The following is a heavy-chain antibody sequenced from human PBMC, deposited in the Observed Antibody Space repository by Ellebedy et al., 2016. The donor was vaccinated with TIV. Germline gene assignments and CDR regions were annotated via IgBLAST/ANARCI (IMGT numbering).Heavy chain of an antibody. CDR2: IDPSDSYT. CDR1: GYSFTSYW. D-gene: IGHD6-6*01. Sequence: GESLKISCKGSGYSFTSYWIGWVRQMPGKGLEWMGRIDPSDSYTNYSPSFQGHVTISADKSISTAYLQWSSLKASDTAMYYCARHGWSIAARLSPAADYWGQGTLVTVSS. CDR3: ARHGWSIAARLSPAADY. J-gene: IGHJ4*02. V-gene: IGHV5-10-1*01.